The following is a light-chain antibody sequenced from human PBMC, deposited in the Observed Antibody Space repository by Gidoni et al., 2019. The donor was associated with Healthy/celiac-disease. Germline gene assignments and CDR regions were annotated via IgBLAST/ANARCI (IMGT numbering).Light chain of an antibody. CDR2: GAS. Sequence: EIVMTQSQATLSVSPGERATLSCRASQSVSSNLAWYQQKPGQAPRLLIYGASTRATGIPARFSGSGSGTEFTLTISRLQSEDFAVYYCQQYNNWPPMYTFGQGTKLEIK. CDR3: QQYNNWPPMYT. J-gene: IGKJ2*01. V-gene: IGKV3-15*01. CDR1: QSVSSN.